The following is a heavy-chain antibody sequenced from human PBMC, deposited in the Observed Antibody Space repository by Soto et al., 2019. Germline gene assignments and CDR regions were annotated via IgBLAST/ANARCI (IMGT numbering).Heavy chain of an antibody. Sequence: GGSLRLSCAASGFTFSSYGMHWVRQAPGKGLEWVAVISYDGSKKYYADSVKGRFTISRDNSKNTLYLQMNSLKVEDTAVYYSEKPWYNYGEFDYWGQGTLVTVSS. V-gene: IGHV3-30*18. J-gene: IGHJ4*02. CDR1: GFTFSSYG. D-gene: IGHD1-1*01. CDR3: EKPWYNYGEFDY. CDR2: ISYDGSKK.